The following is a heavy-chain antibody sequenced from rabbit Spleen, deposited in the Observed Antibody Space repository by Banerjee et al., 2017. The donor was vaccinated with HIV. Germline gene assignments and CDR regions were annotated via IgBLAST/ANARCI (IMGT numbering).Heavy chain of an antibody. CDR3: ARDLTDVIGWNFGW. J-gene: IGHJ4*01. Sequence: QSLEESGGDLVKPGASLTLTCTASGVSFSSSSYMCWVRQAPGKGLEWIASTNSFSGRSVYATWTKGRFTVSRASWTTVTLQMTSLTAADTATYFCARDLTDVIGWNFGWWGPGTLVTVS. V-gene: IGHV1S40*01. CDR2: TNSFSGRS. D-gene: IGHD1-1*01. CDR1: GVSFSSSSY.